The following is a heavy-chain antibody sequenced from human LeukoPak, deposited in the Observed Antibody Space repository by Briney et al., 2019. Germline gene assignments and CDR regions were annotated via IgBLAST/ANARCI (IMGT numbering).Heavy chain of an antibody. CDR2: ISYDGTLK. CDR3: ARINREWLIRLYFDL. V-gene: IGHV3-30*03. CDR1: GFTFSSFG. J-gene: IGHJ2*01. D-gene: IGHD3-3*01. Sequence: GRSLRISCAASGFTFSSFGLHWVRQAPGKGLEWLALISYDGTLKNYADSVKGRFTISRDNSKNMLYLEMDSLTAEDTAVYYCARINREWLIRLYFDLWGRGTLFTVSS.